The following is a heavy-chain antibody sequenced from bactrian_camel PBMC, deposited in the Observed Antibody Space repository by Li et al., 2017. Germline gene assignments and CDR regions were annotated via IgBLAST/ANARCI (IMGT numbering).Heavy chain of an antibody. Sequence: HVQLVESGGDSVHSGGSLKLSCKHSGFSFEDSDIGWFRQAPGKEREGVAVIDSDGSTSYADSVKGRFTISRDSARKTLYLQMNSLKPEDTAMYYCALEWSGNSCEKVDYTYWGRGTQVTVS. V-gene: IGHV3S63*01. D-gene: IGHD2*01. CDR1: GFSFEDSD. CDR3: ALEWSGNSCEKVDYTY. CDR2: VIDSDGST. J-gene: IGHJ4*01.